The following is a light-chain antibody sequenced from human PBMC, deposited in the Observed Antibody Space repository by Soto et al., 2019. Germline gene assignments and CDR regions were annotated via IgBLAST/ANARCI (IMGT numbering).Light chain of an antibody. V-gene: IGKV1-39*01. CDR2: GAS. Sequence: DIPMSQSPSSLSASLGDRVTLTCRANETIHTYLNWYQQKSGSAPRLLIFGASNLETGVPVRFSGSGSGTDFTLTISNLQPEDFASYYCQQTYDAVPSTFGQGTRLEIK. CDR3: QQTYDAVPST. CDR1: ETIHTY. J-gene: IGKJ5*01.